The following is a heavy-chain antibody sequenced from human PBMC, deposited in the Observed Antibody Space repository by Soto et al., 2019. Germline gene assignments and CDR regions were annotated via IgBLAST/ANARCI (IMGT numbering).Heavy chain of an antibody. Sequence: SVKVSCKASGGTFSSFGISWVRQAPGQGLEWMGGIIPVFGRPNYAQRFRGRLTITADESTNTGYMELISLRSEDTAIYYCAREGSGYNFWGQGTKVTVSS. V-gene: IGHV1-69*13. D-gene: IGHD5-12*01. CDR1: GGTFSSFG. CDR3: AREGSGYNF. J-gene: IGHJ4*02. CDR2: IIPVFGRP.